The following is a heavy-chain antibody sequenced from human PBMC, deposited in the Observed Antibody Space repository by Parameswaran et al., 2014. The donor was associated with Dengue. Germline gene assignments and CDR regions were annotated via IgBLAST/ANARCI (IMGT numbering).Heavy chain of an antibody. CDR3: VGGIRGSTYYFDH. V-gene: IGHV5-10-1*01. Sequence: RGVRQMPGKGLEWMGRIDPSDSYINYSPSFEGHVTISADKSISNVYLQWSSLKASDTAMYYCVGGIRGSTYYFDHWGQGTLVTVSS. CDR2: IDPSDSYI. D-gene: IGHD1-14*01. J-gene: IGHJ4*02.